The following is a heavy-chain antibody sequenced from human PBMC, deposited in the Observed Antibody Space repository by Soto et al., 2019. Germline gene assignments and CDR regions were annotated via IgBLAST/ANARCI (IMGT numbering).Heavy chain of an antibody. CDR1: GYTFTSYA. V-gene: IGHV1-3*01. CDR3: AKCRYSSSWYPYNWFDP. D-gene: IGHD6-13*01. CDR2: INAGNGNT. Sequence: ASVKVSCKASGYTFTSYAMHWVRQAPGQRLEWMGWINAGNGNTKYSQKFQGRVTITRDTSASTAYMELSSLRSEDTAVYYCAKCRYSSSWYPYNWFDPWGQGTLVTVSS. J-gene: IGHJ5*02.